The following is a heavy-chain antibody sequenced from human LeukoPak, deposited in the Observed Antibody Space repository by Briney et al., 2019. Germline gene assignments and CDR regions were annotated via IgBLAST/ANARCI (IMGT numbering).Heavy chain of an antibody. CDR3: ARGRRIAAAGTRGSFVFDY. Sequence: PSETLSLTCTVSGVSISSSNSYWGWIRQPPGKGLEWIGSIYYSGNTYYNASLKSQVSISIDTSKNQFSLKLSSVTAADTAVYYCARGRRIAAAGTRGSFVFDYWGQGTLVTVSS. CDR2: IYYSGNT. D-gene: IGHD6-13*01. V-gene: IGHV4-39*01. CDR1: GVSISSSNSY. J-gene: IGHJ4*02.